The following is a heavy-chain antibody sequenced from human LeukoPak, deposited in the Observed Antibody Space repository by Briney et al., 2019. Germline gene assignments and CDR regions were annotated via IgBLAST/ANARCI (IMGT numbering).Heavy chain of an antibody. CDR1: GFTFSSYW. Sequence: GGSLRLSCAASGFTFSSYWMHWVRQAPGKGLVWVSRINSDGNSTTYADSVKGRFTISRDNAKNTLSLQMNSLGAGDTAVYYCARAPYSSSWYDYWGQGTLVTVSS. D-gene: IGHD6-13*01. CDR2: INSDGNST. V-gene: IGHV3-74*01. J-gene: IGHJ4*02. CDR3: ARAPYSSSWYDY.